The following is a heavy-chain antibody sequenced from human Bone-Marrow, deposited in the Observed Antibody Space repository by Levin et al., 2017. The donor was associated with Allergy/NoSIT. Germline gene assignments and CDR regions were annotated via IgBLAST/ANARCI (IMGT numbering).Heavy chain of an antibody. D-gene: IGHD1-26*01. CDR3: TRLGEWELPDDAFDI. V-gene: IGHV3-73*01. CDR1: GFTFSGSA. J-gene: IGHJ3*02. CDR2: IRSKANSYAT. Sequence: GESLKISCAASGFTFSGSAMHWVRQASGKGLEWVGRIRSKANSYATAYAASVKGRFTISRDDSKNTAYLQMNSLKTEDTAVYYCTRLGEWELPDDAFDIWGQGTMVTVSS.